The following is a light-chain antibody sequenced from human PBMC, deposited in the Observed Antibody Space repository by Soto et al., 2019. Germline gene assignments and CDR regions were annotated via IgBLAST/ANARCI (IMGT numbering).Light chain of an antibody. CDR1: QSVGGSY. CDR2: DAS. CDR3: QQYGSAYT. Sequence: EIVLTQSPGTLPLSPGERATLSCRASQSVGGSYLAWYQQRPGQAPSLLTYDASTRATGIPDRFSGSGSGTDFTLTISRLEPEDFAVYHCQQYGSAYTFGQGTRLEIK. V-gene: IGKV3-20*01. J-gene: IGKJ2*01.